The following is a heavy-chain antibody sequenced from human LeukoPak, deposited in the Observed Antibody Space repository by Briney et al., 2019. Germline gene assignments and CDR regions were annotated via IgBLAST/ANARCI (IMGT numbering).Heavy chain of an antibody. D-gene: IGHD6-13*01. Sequence: PGGSLRLSCAASGFTFSSYAMSWVRQAPGKGLEWVSAIYSAVGTNYADSVKGRFTISRDNSRNTLYLQMNSLRAEDTAVYYCVRAENGMDVWGRGTAVTVS. J-gene: IGHJ6*02. CDR2: IYSAVGT. CDR3: VRAENGMDV. V-gene: IGHV3-23*05. CDR1: GFTFSSYA.